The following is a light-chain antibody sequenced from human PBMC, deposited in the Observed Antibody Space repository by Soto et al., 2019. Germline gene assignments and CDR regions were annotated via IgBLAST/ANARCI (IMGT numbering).Light chain of an antibody. Sequence: DIQMTQSPSSMSASVGDSVTLTCRASHDIGTFLNWYQQRPGEAPKLLIYAASNLKTGVPFRFSGSGSGTEFTLTISSLQPEDFATYYCQKNFSSPSITFGQGNDWRL. CDR3: QKNFSSPSIT. V-gene: IGKV1-39*01. CDR2: AAS. J-gene: IGKJ5*01. CDR1: HDIGTF.